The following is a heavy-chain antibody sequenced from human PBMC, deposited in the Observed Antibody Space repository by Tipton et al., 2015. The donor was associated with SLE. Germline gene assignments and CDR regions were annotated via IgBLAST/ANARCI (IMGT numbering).Heavy chain of an antibody. CDR3: ARQDLDTAMVSFDY. D-gene: IGHD5-18*01. CDR1: GFSFTSYW. V-gene: IGHV5-51*01. Sequence: QSGAEVKKPGESLKISCEGSGFSFTSYWIGWVRQMPGKGLEWMGIIYPGDSDTRYSPSFQGQVTISADKSINTVYLQWTSLKASDTAMYYCARQDLDTAMVSFDYWGQGTLVTVSS. CDR2: IYPGDSDT. J-gene: IGHJ4*02.